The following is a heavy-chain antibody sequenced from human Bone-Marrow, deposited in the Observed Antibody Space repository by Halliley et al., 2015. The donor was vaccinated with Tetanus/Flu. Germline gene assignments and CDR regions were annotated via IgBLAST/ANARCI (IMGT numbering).Heavy chain of an antibody. D-gene: IGHD3-16*02. CDR3: ARHYRHWLFDY. CDR1: GVSLTSSSYC. CDR2: LYYSGST. Sequence: TLSLTCTVSGVSLTSSSYCWGWIRQPPGKGLEWIGSLYYSGSTFYNPSLKSRVTISVDTSKNHLSLNLNSVTAADTAVYYCARHYRHWLFDYWGQGTLVTVSS. J-gene: IGHJ4*02. V-gene: IGHV4-39*01.